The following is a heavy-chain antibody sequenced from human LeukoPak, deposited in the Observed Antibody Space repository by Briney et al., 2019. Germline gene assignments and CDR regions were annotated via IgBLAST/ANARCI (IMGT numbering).Heavy chain of an antibody. Sequence: SETLSLTCTVSGYSISSGYYWGWIRQPPGKGLEWIGSIYHSGSTYYNPSLKSRVTISVDTSKNQFSLKLSSVTAADTAVYYCARDVAYSSSFDYWGQGTLVTVSS. CDR1: GYSISSGYY. CDR3: ARDVAYSSSFDY. V-gene: IGHV4-38-2*02. D-gene: IGHD6-6*01. J-gene: IGHJ4*02. CDR2: IYHSGST.